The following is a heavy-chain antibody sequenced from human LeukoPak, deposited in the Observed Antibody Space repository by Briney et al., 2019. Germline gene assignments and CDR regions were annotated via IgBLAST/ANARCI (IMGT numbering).Heavy chain of an antibody. CDR2: IRSKRYGGTT. Sequence: GRSLRLSCTASGFTFGDSVMSWFRQAPGKGLEWVAFIRSKRYGGTTQYAASVTGRFTISRDDSKSIAYLQMNSLKTEDTAVYYCSRSYDVLTGYFPPDYWGQGTLLTVSS. CDR1: GFTFGDSV. CDR3: SRSYDVLTGYFPPDY. D-gene: IGHD3-9*01. V-gene: IGHV3-49*03. J-gene: IGHJ4*02.